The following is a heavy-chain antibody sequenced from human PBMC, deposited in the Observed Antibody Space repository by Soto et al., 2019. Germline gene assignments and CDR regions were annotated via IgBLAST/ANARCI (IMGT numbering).Heavy chain of an antibody. J-gene: IGHJ5*02. CDR1: GFTFSSYA. CDR2: ISGSGGST. V-gene: IGHV3-23*01. D-gene: IGHD2-15*01. CDR3: AKGSRVVVAATANWFDP. Sequence: EVQLLESGGGLVQPGGSLRLSCAASGFTFSSYAMSWVRQAPGKGLEWVSAISGSGGSTYYADSVKGRFTISRDNSKNTLYLQMNSLRAEDTAVYYCAKGSRVVVAATANWFDPWGQGTLVTVSS.